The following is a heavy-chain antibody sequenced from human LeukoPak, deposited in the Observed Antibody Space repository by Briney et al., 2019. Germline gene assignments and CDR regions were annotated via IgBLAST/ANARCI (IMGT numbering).Heavy chain of an antibody. CDR3: ARAYGYSYGRNWFDP. D-gene: IGHD5-18*01. V-gene: IGHV4-34*01. CDR2: INHSGST. J-gene: IGHJ5*02. CDR1: GGSFSGYY. Sequence: PSETLSLTCAVYGGSFSGYYWSWIRQPPGKGLEWIEEINHSGSTNYNPSLKSRVTISVDTSKNQFSLKLSSVTAADTAVYYCARAYGYSYGRNWFDPWGQGTLVTVSS.